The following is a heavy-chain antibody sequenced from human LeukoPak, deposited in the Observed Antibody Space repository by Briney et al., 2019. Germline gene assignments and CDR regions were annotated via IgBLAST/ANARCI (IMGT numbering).Heavy chain of an antibody. J-gene: IGHJ4*01. D-gene: IGHD2-21*01. V-gene: IGHV3-21*01. CDR2: ISGNGDNT. CDR1: GFTFSSYT. Sequence: PGGSLRLSCAASGFTFSSYTMNRVRQAPGKGLEWVSSISGNGDNTFYADSVKGRFTISRDNAKNSLYLQMNSLRAEDTAVYYCATDPRLLIYWGHGTLVTVSS. CDR3: ATDPRLLIY.